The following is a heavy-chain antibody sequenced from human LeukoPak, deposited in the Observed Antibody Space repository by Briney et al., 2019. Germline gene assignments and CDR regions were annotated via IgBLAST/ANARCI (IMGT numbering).Heavy chain of an antibody. Sequence: PGGSLRLSCAASGVSLTSYGMHWVRQAPGKGLEWVAVISNDGSNKYYADSVKGRFTISRDNSRNTVYLQMNSLRPEDTAVYYCTKDRYCDSTSCPTDYWGQGTVVTVSS. D-gene: IGHD2-2*01. J-gene: IGHJ4*02. CDR2: ISNDGSNK. V-gene: IGHV3-30*18. CDR1: GVSLTSYG. CDR3: TKDRYCDSTSCPTDY.